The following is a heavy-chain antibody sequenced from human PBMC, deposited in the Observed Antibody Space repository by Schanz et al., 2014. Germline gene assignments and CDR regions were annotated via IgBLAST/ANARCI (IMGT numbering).Heavy chain of an antibody. Sequence: QVQLVQTGREVKKPGASVKESCKASGYKDPSYGIRVFLPSPGQGLEWMGLINVYNGDTQFAKTFQDIVTLTTDTGSSTAYMELRSLRGERKGVYYCARNIIATARAEEIWGQGTMGNVSS. D-gene: IGHD6-13*01. J-gene: IGHJ3*02. CDR1: GYKDPSYG. V-gene: IGHV1-18*04. CDR2: INVYNGDT. CDR3: ARNIIATARAEEI.